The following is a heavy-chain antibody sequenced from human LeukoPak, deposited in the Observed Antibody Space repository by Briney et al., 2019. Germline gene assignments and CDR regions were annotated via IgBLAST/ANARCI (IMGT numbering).Heavy chain of an antibody. V-gene: IGHV3-30*02. J-gene: IGHJ6*03. CDR3: AKGRGWEASYYYYYMGV. Sequence: GGSLRLSCAASGFTFSSYGMHWVRQAPGMGLEWVAFIRYDGSNKYYTDSVKGRFTISRDNSKNTLYLQMNSLRAEDTAVYYCAKGRGWEASYYYYYMGVWGKGTTVTISS. CDR2: IRYDGSNK. CDR1: GFTFSSYG. D-gene: IGHD1-26*01.